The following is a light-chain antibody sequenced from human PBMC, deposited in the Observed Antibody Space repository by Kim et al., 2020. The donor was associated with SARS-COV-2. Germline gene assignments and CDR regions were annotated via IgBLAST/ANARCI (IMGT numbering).Light chain of an antibody. CDR1: QSVSSSY. V-gene: IGKV3-20*01. J-gene: IGKJ5*01. CDR3: QQYGSSPL. CDR2: GAS. Sequence: LSPGERATLSCRASQSVSSSYLAWYQQKPGQAPRLLIYGASSRATGIPDRFSGSGSGTDFTLTISRLEPEDFAVYYCQQYGSSPLFGQGTRLEIK.